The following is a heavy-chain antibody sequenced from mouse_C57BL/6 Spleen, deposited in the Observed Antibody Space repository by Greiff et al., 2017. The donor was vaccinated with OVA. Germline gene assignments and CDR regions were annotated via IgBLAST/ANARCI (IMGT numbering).Heavy chain of an antibody. V-gene: IGHV1-18*01. Sequence: EVKLVESGPELVKPGASVKIPCKASGYTFTDYNMDWVKQSHGKSLEWIGDINPNNGGTIYNQKFKGKATLTVDKSSSTAYMELRSLTSEDTAVYYCARGGYYGSSYLLTGTFAYWGQGTLVTVSA. CDR2: INPNNGGT. J-gene: IGHJ3*01. CDR1: GYTFTDYN. CDR3: ARGGYYGSSYLLTGTFAY. D-gene: IGHD1-1*01.